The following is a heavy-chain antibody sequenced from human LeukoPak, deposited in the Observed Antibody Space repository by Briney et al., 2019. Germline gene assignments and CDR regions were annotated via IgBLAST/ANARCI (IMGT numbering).Heavy chain of an antibody. Sequence: ASVKVSCKASGYTFTGYYMHWVRQAPGQGLEWMGWINPNSGGTNYAQKFQGRVTMTRDKSISTAYMELSRLTSDDTAVYYCARADVVATITFEYYFDYCGQGTLVTVSS. CDR2: INPNSGGT. D-gene: IGHD5-12*01. V-gene: IGHV1-2*02. CDR3: ARADVVATITFEYYFDY. CDR1: GYTFTGYY. J-gene: IGHJ4*02.